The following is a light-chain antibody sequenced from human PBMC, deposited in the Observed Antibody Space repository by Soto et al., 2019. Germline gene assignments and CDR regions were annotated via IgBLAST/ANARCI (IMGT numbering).Light chain of an antibody. Sequence: QSVLTQSPSASGTPGQRVTISCSGSASTIGRNYVYWYQQLPGTAPKLLIYRNCQRPSGVPDRFSGSKSGTSASLAISGLRSEDEADYYCAAWDDNLSGLYVFGAGTKVTVL. J-gene: IGLJ1*01. CDR1: ASTIGRNY. CDR2: RNC. CDR3: AAWDDNLSGLYV. V-gene: IGLV1-47*01.